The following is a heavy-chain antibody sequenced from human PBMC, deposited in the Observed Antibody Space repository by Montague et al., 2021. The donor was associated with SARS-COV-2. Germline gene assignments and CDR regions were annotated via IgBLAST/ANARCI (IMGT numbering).Heavy chain of an antibody. CDR1: GFSVSTSGLC. D-gene: IGHD6-19*01. J-gene: IGHJ2*01. CDR2: IDWDDDT. Sequence: PALVNPTQTLTLTCTFSGFSVSTSGLCVSWIRQPPGKALEWLALIDWDDDTYYSTSLKTGLAISKDTSKNQVVLTMTDMDPVDTGTYYCARIPEYSSGGGPDWYFDLWGRGTLVTVSS. CDR3: ARIPEYSSGGGPDWYFDL. V-gene: IGHV2-70*01.